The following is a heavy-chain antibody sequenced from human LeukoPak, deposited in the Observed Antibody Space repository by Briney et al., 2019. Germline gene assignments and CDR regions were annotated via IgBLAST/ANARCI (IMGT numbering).Heavy chain of an antibody. D-gene: IGHD3-22*01. CDR3: ARDPGPLHYYDIRGSDVLDI. V-gene: IGHV1-46*01. Sequence: ASVKVSCKASGYTFTRYCIHWVRQAAGQGLEWMGIINPSGGTTTYAKKFQGRVTMTSDMSTSTVYMALSRLRSADTAVYSCARDPGPLHYYDIRGSDVLDIWGQQTTVTVSS. J-gene: IGHJ3*02. CDR2: INPSGGTT. CDR1: GYTFTRYC.